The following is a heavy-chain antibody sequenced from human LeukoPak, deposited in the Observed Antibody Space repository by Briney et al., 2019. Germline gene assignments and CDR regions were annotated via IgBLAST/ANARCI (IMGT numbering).Heavy chain of an antibody. CDR2: IRYDGSNK. J-gene: IGHJ4*02. Sequence: GGSRRLSCAASGFTFSSYGMHWVRQAPGKGLEWVAFIRYDGSNKYYADSVKGRFTISRDNSKNTLYLQMNSLRAEDTAVYYCAKDRQSVLDYWGQGTLVTVSS. CDR3: AKDRQSVLDY. CDR1: GFTFSSYG. D-gene: IGHD5/OR15-5a*01. V-gene: IGHV3-30*02.